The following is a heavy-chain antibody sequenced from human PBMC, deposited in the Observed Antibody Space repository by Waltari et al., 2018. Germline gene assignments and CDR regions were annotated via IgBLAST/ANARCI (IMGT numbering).Heavy chain of an antibody. Sequence: EVQLVESGGGLVQPGRSLRLSGTASGFTFGDYAMSWFRQAPGKGLEWVGFIRSKAYGGTTEYAASVKGRFTISRDDSKSIAYLQMNSLKTEDTAVYYCSSGYADGAFDIWGQGTMVTVSS. D-gene: IGHD5-12*01. J-gene: IGHJ3*02. V-gene: IGHV3-49*03. CDR3: SSGYADGAFDI. CDR2: IRSKAYGGTT. CDR1: GFTFGDYA.